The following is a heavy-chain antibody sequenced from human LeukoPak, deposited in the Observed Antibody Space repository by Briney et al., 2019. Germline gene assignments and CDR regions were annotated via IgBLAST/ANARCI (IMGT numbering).Heavy chain of an antibody. D-gene: IGHD6-19*01. CDR2: IIPILGIA. Sequence: SVKVSCKASGGTFTSYAISWVRQAPGQGLEWMGRIIPILGIANYAQKFQGRVTITADKSTSTAYMELSSLRSEDTAVHYCASSVAVAAPGDYWGQGTLVTVSS. CDR3: ASSVAVAAPGDY. CDR1: GGTFTSYA. V-gene: IGHV1-69*04. J-gene: IGHJ4*02.